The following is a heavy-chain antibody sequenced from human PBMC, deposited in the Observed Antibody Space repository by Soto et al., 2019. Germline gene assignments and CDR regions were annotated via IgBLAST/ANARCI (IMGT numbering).Heavy chain of an antibody. D-gene: IGHD6-13*01. CDR1: GGTFSSYA. CDR2: IIPIFGTA. V-gene: IGHV1-69*01. CDR3: ARDRPIGRDIAAPFDP. Sequence: QVQLVQSGAEVKKPGSSVKVSCKASGGTFSSYAISWVRQAPGQGLEWMGGIIPIFGTANYAQKFQGRVTITADDSTSTAYMELSSLRSEDTAVYYCARDRPIGRDIAAPFDPWGQGTLVTVSS. J-gene: IGHJ5*02.